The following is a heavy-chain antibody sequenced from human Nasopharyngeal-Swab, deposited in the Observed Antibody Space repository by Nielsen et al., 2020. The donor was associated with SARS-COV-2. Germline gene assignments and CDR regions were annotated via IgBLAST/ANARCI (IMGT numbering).Heavy chain of an antibody. CDR3: ARGPTTGIAAGGYFGY. J-gene: IGHJ4*02. CDR2: INHSGST. CDR1: GGSFSGYY. V-gene: IGHV4-34*01. Sequence: SETLSLTCAVYGGSFSGYYWSWIRQPPGKGLEWIGEINHSGSTNYNPSLKSRVTISVDTSKNQFSLKLSSVTAADTAVYYCARGPTTGIAAGGYFGYWGQGTLVTVSS. D-gene: IGHD6-13*01.